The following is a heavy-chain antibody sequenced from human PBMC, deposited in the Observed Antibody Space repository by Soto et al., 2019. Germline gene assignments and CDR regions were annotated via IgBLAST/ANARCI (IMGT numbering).Heavy chain of an antibody. CDR2: IIPVFGTT. V-gene: IGHV1-69*01. CDR1: GVTFSNYT. J-gene: IGHJ6*02. CDR3: ARSSPYIVVRKPTGNQDYYGMDV. Sequence: QVQLVQSGAEVKKPGSSVKVFCKASGVTFSNYTISWVRQAPGQGLEWMGGIIPVFGTTDYEQKFQGRVTITADGSTSTAYRKLSSLRSADTAVYYCARSSPYIVVRKPTGNQDYYGMDVWGQGTTVTVSS. D-gene: IGHD2-2*01.